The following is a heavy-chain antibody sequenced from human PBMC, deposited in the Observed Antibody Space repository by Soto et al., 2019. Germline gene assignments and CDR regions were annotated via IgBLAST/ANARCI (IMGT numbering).Heavy chain of an antibody. CDR3: AREGGVGPAAIFWYYYYGIDV. J-gene: IGHJ6*02. Sequence: GASVKVSCKASGYTFTSYDINWVRQATGQGLEWMGWMNPNSGNTGYAQKFQGRVTMTRNTSISTAYMELSSLRSEDTAVYYCAREGGVGPAAIFWYYYYGIDVWGQGPTIAVSS. CDR1: GYTFTSYD. D-gene: IGHD2-2*01. CDR2: MNPNSGNT. V-gene: IGHV1-8*01.